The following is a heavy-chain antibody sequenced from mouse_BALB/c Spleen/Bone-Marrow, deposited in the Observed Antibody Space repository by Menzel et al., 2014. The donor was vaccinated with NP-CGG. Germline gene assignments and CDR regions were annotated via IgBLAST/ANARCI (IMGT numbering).Heavy chain of an antibody. J-gene: IGHJ3*01. D-gene: IGHD2-4*01. CDR3: ARHAYYDQTEVSFVY. CDR1: GFTFSNYG. CDR2: ISGGGSYT. Sequence: DVQLVESGGGLVKSGGSLKLSCAASGFTFSNYGMSWVCQTPEKRLEWVATISGGGSYTFYSDSVKGRFTISRDNAKNNLYLQLSSLRSEDTALYYCARHAYYDQTEVSFVYWGQGTLVTVSA. V-gene: IGHV5-9-2*01.